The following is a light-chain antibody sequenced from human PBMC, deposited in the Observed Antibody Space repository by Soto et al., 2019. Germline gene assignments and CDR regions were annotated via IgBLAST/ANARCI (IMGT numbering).Light chain of an antibody. J-gene: IGKJ4*01. CDR1: HSLSSSY. V-gene: IGKV3-20*01. Sequence: EIVLTQSPRTLSLSPAERSPLXWRPSHSLSSSYLAWYQQKSGQAPRPLIYGASSTATGIPDRFSGSGSGTEFTLTISRLEPEDFAVYYCQQYGSSPPGLTFGGGTKVDIK. CDR2: GAS. CDR3: QQYGSSPPGLT.